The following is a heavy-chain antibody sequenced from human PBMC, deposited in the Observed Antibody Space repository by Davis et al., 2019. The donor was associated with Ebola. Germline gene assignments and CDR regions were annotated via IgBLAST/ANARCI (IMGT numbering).Heavy chain of an antibody. CDR2: IYWDDDK. CDR3: VHRFLTRTVDYGMDV. CDR1: GFSLSTSGVG. V-gene: IGHV2-5*02. D-gene: IGHD2/OR15-2a*01. Sequence: SGPTLVKPTQTLTLTCTFSGFSLSTSGVGVGWIRQPPGKALEWLALIYWDDDKRYSPSLKSRLTITKDTSKNQVVLTMTHMDPVDTATYYCVHRFLTRTVDYGMDVWGQGTTVTVSS. J-gene: IGHJ6*02.